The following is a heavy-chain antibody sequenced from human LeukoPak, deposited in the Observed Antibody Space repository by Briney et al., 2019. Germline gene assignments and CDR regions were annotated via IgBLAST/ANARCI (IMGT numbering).Heavy chain of an antibody. D-gene: IGHD6-13*01. CDR1: GGSISSYY. CDR3: AKNGRDYSSSPNWFDP. CDR2: IYTSGST. Sequence: SETLSLTCTVSGGSISSYYWSWIRQPAGKGLEWIGRIYTSGSTNYNPSLKSRVTMSVDTSKNQFSLKLSSVTAADTAVYYCAKNGRDYSSSPNWFDPWGQGTLVTVSS. V-gene: IGHV4-4*07. J-gene: IGHJ5*02.